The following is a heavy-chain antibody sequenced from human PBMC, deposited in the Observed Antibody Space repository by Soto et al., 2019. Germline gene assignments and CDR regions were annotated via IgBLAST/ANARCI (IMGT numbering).Heavy chain of an antibody. J-gene: IGHJ6*02. CDR2: MSVGGNTI. CDR1: GFTLSIYE. V-gene: IGHV3-48*03. D-gene: IGHD3-3*01. CDR3: ARDPPGDDFWSGYSYGMDV. Sequence: GGSLRLSCSASGFTLSIYEMNLVRQAPGKGLDWVSYMSVGGNTIYYADSVKGRFTISRDNAKNSLYLQMNSLRVEDTAVYYCARDPPGDDFWSGYSYGMDVWGQGATVTVSS.